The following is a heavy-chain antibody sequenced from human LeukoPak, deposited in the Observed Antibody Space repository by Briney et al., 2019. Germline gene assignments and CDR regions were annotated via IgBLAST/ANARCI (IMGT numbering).Heavy chain of an antibody. D-gene: IGHD6-19*01. Sequence: PGGSLRLSCAASGFTFSSYSMNWVRQAPGKGLEWVSSISSSSSYIYYADSVKGRFTISRDNAKNSLYLQMSSLRAEDTAVYYCARDRDEQWLVPFFDYWGQGTLVTVSS. CDR2: ISSSSSYI. CDR3: ARDRDEQWLVPFFDY. J-gene: IGHJ4*02. CDR1: GFTFSSYS. V-gene: IGHV3-21*01.